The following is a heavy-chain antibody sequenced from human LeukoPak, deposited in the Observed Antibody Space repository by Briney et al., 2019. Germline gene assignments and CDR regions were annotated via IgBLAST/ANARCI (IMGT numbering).Heavy chain of an antibody. Sequence: GGSLRLSCEASGFTFSSFGMHWVRQAPGKGLEWVAVIWNDGSNKYYADSVKGRFTISRDNSKNTLYLQMNSLRGEDTAVYYCARDRIAAASTDWFDPWGQGTLVTVSS. D-gene: IGHD6-13*01. J-gene: IGHJ5*02. CDR1: GFTFSSFG. CDR2: IWNDGSNK. V-gene: IGHV3-33*01. CDR3: ARDRIAAASTDWFDP.